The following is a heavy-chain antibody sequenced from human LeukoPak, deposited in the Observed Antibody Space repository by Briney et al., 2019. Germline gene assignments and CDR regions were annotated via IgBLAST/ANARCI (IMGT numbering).Heavy chain of an antibody. D-gene: IGHD5-18*01. J-gene: IGHJ4*02. CDR1: GGSISSGGYY. CDR2: IYYSGST. Sequence: SETLSLTCTVSGGSISSGGYYWSWIRQHPGKGLEWIGYIYYSGSTYYNPSLKSRVTISVDTSKNQFSLKLSSVTAADTAVYYCARGGGYSYGYPPGSYWGQGTLVTVSS. CDR3: ARGGGYSYGYPPGSY. V-gene: IGHV4-31*03.